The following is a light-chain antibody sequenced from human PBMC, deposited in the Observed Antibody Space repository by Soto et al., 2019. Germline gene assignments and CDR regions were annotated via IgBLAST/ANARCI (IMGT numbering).Light chain of an antibody. V-gene: IGKV3-11*01. CDR2: HAS. CDR3: QQRSNWPIT. CDR1: QSVSNY. J-gene: IGKJ5*01. Sequence: EIVLTQSPGTLSLSPGERATLSCRASQSVSNYLAWYQHKPGQAPRLLIYHASSRATGIPAGFSGSGFGADFTLTISGLEPEDFAVYYCQQRSNWPITFGQGTRLEIK.